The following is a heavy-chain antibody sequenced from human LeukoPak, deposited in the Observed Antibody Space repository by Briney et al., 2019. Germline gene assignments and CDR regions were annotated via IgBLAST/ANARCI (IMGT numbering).Heavy chain of an antibody. J-gene: IGHJ6*02. CDR3: ARDQVKYYGDYYYYYGMDV. Sequence: PSETLSLTCTVSGGSISSGGYYWSWIRQHPGKGLEWIGYIYYNGSTYYNPSLKSRVTISVDTSKNQFSLKLSSVTAADTAVYYCARDQVKYYGDYYYYYGMDVWGQGTTVTVSS. D-gene: IGHD4-17*01. V-gene: IGHV4-31*03. CDR2: IYYNGST. CDR1: GGSISSGGYY.